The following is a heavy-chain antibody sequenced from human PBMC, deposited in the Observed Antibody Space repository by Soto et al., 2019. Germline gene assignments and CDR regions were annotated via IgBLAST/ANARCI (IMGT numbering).Heavy chain of an antibody. J-gene: IGHJ5*02. CDR1: GFTFSSYA. Sequence: EVQLLESGGGLVQPGGSLRLSCAASGFTFSSYAMSWVRQAPGKGLEWVSAISGSGGSTYYADSVKGRFTISRDNSKNTLYLQMNSLRAEDTAVYYCAKDVERYFDWLSSNWFDPWGQGTLVTVSS. CDR3: AKDVERYFDWLSSNWFDP. V-gene: IGHV3-23*01. D-gene: IGHD3-9*01. CDR2: ISGSGGST.